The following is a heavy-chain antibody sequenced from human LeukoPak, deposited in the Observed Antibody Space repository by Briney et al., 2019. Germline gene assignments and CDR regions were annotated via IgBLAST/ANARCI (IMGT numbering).Heavy chain of an antibody. J-gene: IGHJ6*02. V-gene: IGHV4-39*01. D-gene: IGHD3-10*01. CDR2: IYYSGST. Sequence: SEILSLTCTVSGGSTSSGTYYWAWIRQPPGKGLEWIGSIYYSGSTYFNPSLKSRVTISVDTSKNQFSLKVRSVTAADTAVYYCARLYGSGSYYMDVWGQGTTVTVSS. CDR3: ARLYGSGSYYMDV. CDR1: GGSTSSGTYY.